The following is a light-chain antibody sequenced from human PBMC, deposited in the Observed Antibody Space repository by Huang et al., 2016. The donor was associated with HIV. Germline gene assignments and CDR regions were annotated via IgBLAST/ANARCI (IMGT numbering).Light chain of an antibody. CDR2: AAS. V-gene: IGKV1-39*01. CDR1: QTISSH. Sequence: DIQMTQSPSSLSASVGDRVTITCRASQTISSHLNWYQHKPGKAPNLLIYAASTLQSGVPSRFSGSGSGKDFTLTISSLQPEDFATYYCQQSHSTPRTFGQGTKVEIK. J-gene: IGKJ1*01. CDR3: QQSHSTPRT.